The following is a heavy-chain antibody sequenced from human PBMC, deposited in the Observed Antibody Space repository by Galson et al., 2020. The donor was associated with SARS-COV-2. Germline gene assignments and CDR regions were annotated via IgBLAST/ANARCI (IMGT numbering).Heavy chain of an antibody. J-gene: IGHJ6*02. CDR2: MNPNSGNT. CDR3: ARAPLDGIKYYYYYYGMDV. CDR1: GYTFTSYD. Sequence: ASVKVSCKASGYTFTSYDINWVRQATGQGLEWMGWMNPNSGNTGYAQKFQGRVTMTRNTSISTAYMELSSLRSEDTAVYYCARAPLDGIKYYYYYYGMDVWGQGTTVTVSS. V-gene: IGHV1-8*01.